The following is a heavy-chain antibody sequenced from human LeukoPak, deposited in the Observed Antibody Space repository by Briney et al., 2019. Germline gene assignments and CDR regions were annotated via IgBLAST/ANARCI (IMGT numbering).Heavy chain of an antibody. Sequence: GASVKVSCMASGYTFTSYGISWVRQAPGQGLEWMGWVSAYNGNTNYAQKLQGRVTMTTDTSTSTAYMELRSLRSDDTAVYYCARASITMVRGVLDPWGQGTLVTVSS. CDR1: GYTFTSYG. V-gene: IGHV1-18*04. J-gene: IGHJ5*02. D-gene: IGHD3-10*01. CDR2: VSAYNGNT. CDR3: ARASITMVRGVLDP.